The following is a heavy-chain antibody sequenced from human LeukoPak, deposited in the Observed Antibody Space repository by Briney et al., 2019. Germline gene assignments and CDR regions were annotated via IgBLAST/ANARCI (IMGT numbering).Heavy chain of an antibody. Sequence: PETLSLTCTVSGDSMSSNYYWAWIRQPPGKGLEWIASIFNSGDTDYNPSLKSRVSISVDTSRKQFSLKLRSVTAADTAVYYCASEVQLYNYWGQGTLVTV. D-gene: IGHD1-1*01. CDR3: ASEVQLYNY. V-gene: IGHV4-39*01. CDR2: IFNSGDT. J-gene: IGHJ4*02. CDR1: GDSMSSNYY.